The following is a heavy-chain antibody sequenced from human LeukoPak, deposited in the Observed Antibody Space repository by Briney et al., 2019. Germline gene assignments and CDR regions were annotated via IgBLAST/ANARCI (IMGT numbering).Heavy chain of an antibody. CDR3: VKDQAAMPYYYGMDV. J-gene: IGHJ6*04. CDR1: GFTFSSYA. Sequence: GGSLRLSCSASGFTFSSYAMHWVRKAPGQGLEYVSAISSNGGSTYYADSVKGRFTISRDNSKNTLYLQMSSLRAEDTAVYYCVKDQAAMPYYYGMDVWGKGTTVTVSS. D-gene: IGHD2-2*01. CDR2: ISSNGGST. V-gene: IGHV3-64D*06.